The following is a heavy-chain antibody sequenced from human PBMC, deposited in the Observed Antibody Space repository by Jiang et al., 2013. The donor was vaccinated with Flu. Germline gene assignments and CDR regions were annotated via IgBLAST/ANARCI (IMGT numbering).Heavy chain of an antibody. D-gene: IGHD3/OR15-3a*01. CDR2: INHSGTT. CDR3: ARVRRDMMFGMISHAFDI. J-gene: IGHJ3*02. V-gene: IGHV4-34*01. CDR1: GGSFSGFY. Sequence: LLKPSETLSLTCAVYGGSFSGFYWSWIRQPPGKGLEWLGEINHSGTTNYSPSLKSRVTISLDTSRSQFSLTLSSLTAADMAVYYCARVRRDMMFGMISHAFDIWGPGTMVTVSS.